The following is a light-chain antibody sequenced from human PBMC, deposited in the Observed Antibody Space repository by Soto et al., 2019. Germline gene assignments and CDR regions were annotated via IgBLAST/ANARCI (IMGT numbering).Light chain of an antibody. V-gene: IGLV2-11*01. CDR2: NVN. CDR3: YSLGSGYTMI. CDR1: SSDVGGYKY. J-gene: IGLJ2*01. Sequence: QSALTQPRSVSGSPGQSVTISCTGTSSDVGGYKYVSRYPQDPDNAPKLIIYNVNKRPSGVPDRFAGSKSGTTASLKISGLQAEDEADYYCYSLGSGYTMIFGGGTKLTVL.